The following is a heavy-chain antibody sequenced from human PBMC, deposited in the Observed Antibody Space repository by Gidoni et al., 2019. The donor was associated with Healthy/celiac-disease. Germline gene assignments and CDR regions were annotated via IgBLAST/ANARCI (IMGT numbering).Heavy chain of an antibody. Sequence: EGQRLEPGGGLVQPGGSLRLSCAASGHRFSSYAMSWVLQAQGEGLEWFSAISGSGDITYCAVSVKDRYTISRDNSKNTLYLQMNSLRTEDAAVYYCAKEPSRKGLNWFDPWGQGTLVTVSS. CDR2: ISGSGDIT. V-gene: IGHV3-23*01. CDR1: GHRFSSYA. J-gene: IGHJ5*02. D-gene: IGHD5-12*01. CDR3: AKEPSRKGLNWFDP.